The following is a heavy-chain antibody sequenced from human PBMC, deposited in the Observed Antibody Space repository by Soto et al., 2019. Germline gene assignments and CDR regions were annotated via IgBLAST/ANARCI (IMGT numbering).Heavy chain of an antibody. J-gene: IGHJ4*02. Sequence: QTLSLTCAISGDSVSSNSAAWNWIRQSPSRGLEWLGRTYYRSKWYNDYAVSVKSRITINPDTSKNQFSLQLNSVTPEDTAVYYCARGGLMVRLELLWALFYWGQGTLVTVSS. CDR1: GDSVSSNSAA. CDR2: TYYRSKWYN. CDR3: ARGGLMVRLELLWALFY. V-gene: IGHV6-1*01. D-gene: IGHD1-7*01.